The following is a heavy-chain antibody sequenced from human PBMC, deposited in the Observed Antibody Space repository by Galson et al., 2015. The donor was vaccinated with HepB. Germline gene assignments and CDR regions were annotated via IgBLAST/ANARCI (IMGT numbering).Heavy chain of an antibody. CDR3: ARDRDGYNYDAFDI. D-gene: IGHD5-24*01. J-gene: IGHJ3*02. CDR1: GGTFSSYA. CDR2: IIPIFGTA. V-gene: IGHV1-69*13. Sequence: SVKVSCKASGGTFSSYAISWVRQAPGQGLEWMGGIIPIFGTANYAQKFQGRVTITADESTSTAYMELSSLRSEDTAVYYCARDRDGYNYDAFDIWGQGTMVPVSS.